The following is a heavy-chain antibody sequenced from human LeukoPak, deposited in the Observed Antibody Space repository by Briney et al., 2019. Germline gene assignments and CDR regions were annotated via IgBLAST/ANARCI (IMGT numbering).Heavy chain of an antibody. D-gene: IGHD1-26*01. V-gene: IGHV3-66*01. CDR3: ARRSGEGYFDC. CDR2: IYSGGDT. CDR1: GFTVSSNY. Sequence: GGSLTLSCVTSGFTVSSNYMTWVRQAPGKGLEWVSVIYSGGDTYYADSVKGRFTISRDNSKNTLYLQLNSLRAEDTAVYYCARRSGEGYFDCWGQGTLVTVSS. J-gene: IGHJ4*02.